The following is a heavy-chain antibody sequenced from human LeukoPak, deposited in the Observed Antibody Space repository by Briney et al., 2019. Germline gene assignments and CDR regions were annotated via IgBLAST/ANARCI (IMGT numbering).Heavy chain of an antibody. CDR1: GGSFSGYY. V-gene: IGHV4-34*01. J-gene: IGHJ4*02. CDR2: INHSGST. CDR3: ARGIIRAMVTPYYFDH. D-gene: IGHD5-18*01. Sequence: SETLSLTCAVYGGSFSGYYWSWIRQPPGKGLEWIGEINHSGSTNYNPSLKSRVTISVDTSKNQFSLKLSSVTAADTAVYYCARGIIRAMVTPYYFDHWGQGTLVTVSS.